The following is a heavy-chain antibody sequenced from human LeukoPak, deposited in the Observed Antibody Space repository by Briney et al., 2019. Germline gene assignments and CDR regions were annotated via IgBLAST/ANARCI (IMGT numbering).Heavy chain of an antibody. D-gene: IGHD1-26*01. CDR2: ISSSGSTI. CDR3: ARDLMGWDLHYFDY. J-gene: IGHJ4*02. V-gene: IGHV3-48*03. Sequence: GGSLRLACAASGFTFSSYEMNWVRQAPGKGLEWVSYISSSGSTIYYADSGKGRFTISRDNAKNSLYLQMNSLRAEDTAVYYCARDLMGWDLHYFDYWGQGTLVTVSS. CDR1: GFTFSSYE.